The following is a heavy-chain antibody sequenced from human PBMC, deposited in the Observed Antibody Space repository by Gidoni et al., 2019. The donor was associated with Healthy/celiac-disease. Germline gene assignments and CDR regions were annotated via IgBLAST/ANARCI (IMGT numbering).Heavy chain of an antibody. D-gene: IGHD3-10*01. J-gene: IGHJ4*02. CDR3: ARDAGGAYFDY. V-gene: IGHV1-46*04. Sequence: QVQLVQSGAEVKKPGASVTVSCRASGSTFTTYYVHWVRQAPGQGLEWMGMINPSGGSTSYAQKLQGRVTMTRDTSTITVYMELSSLGSEDTAVYYCARDAGGAYFDYWGQGTLVTVSS. CDR2: INPSGGST. CDR1: GSTFTTYY.